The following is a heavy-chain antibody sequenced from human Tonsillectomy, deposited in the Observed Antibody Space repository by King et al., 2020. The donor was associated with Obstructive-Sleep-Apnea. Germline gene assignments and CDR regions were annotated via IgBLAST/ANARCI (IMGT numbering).Heavy chain of an antibody. CDR3: ARIGYSGYDLVAVAGTNAFDI. CDR2: INQDGSEK. V-gene: IGHV3-7*01. CDR1: GFTFSSYW. Sequence: MQLVQSGGGLVQPGGSLRLSCAASGFTFSSYWMSWVRQAPGKGLEWVANINQDGSEKYYVDSVKGRFTISRDNAKNSLFLQMNSLRAEDTAVYYCARIGYSGYDLVAVAGTNAFDIWGQGTMVTVSS. D-gene: IGHD5-12*01. J-gene: IGHJ3*02.